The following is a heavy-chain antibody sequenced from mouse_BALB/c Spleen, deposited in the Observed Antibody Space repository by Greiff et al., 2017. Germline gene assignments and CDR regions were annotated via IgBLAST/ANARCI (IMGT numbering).Heavy chain of an antibody. CDR2: ISTYYGNT. D-gene: IGHD2-4*01. CDR3: GRGDYDYDYYAMDY. J-gene: IGHJ4*01. CDR1: SYTFTDYA. V-gene: IGHV1-67*01. Sequence: VQLQQSGPELVRPGVSVKISCKGSSYTFTDYAMHWVKQSHAKSLEWIGVISTYYGNTNYNQKFTGKATMTVDKSSSTAYMELARLTSEDSAVYYCGRGDYDYDYYAMDYWGQGTSVTVSS.